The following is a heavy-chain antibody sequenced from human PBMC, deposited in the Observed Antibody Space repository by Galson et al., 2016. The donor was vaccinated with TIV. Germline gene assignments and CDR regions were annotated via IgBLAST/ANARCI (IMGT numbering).Heavy chain of an antibody. Sequence: SVKVSCKASGGTFNSYDISWLRQVPGQGFEWMGRINPAVGLTKYAQRFQGRITITAAYMELCSLRSEDTAVYYCSSASHLVPTVHHYWGQGTLVTVSS. CDR3: SSASHLVPTVHHY. J-gene: IGHJ4*02. V-gene: IGHV1-69*04. CDR1: GGTFNSYD. CDR2: INPAVGLT. D-gene: IGHD3-3*02.